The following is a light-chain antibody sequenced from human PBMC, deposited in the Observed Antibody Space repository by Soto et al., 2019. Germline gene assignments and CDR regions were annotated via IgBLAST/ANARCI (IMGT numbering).Light chain of an antibody. V-gene: IGKV1-27*01. CDR3: QRYDSAPFT. CDR1: QGISNY. J-gene: IGKJ3*01. CDR2: EAS. Sequence: DIQMTQSPSSLSASVGDRVIVTCRASQGISNYLAWYQQKPGKVPRLLIYEASILQSGVPSRFSGSGSGTDFTLTISSLQPEDVATYYCQRYDSAPFTFGPGTKVDFK.